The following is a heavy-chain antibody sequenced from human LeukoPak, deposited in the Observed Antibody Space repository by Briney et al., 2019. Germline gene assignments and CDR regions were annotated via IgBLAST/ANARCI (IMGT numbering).Heavy chain of an antibody. J-gene: IGHJ3*01. Sequence: SETLSLTCTVSDGSISSAYRWTWIRQSAGKGLESIGRVDTSGSTKYNPSLKSRVTISFDTSKNQFSLRLTSVTAAGTAVYYCTSGEYTQGSDVWGQGTMVTVTS. CDR2: VDTSGST. D-gene: IGHD4-17*01. CDR1: DGSISSAYR. CDR3: TSGEYTQGSDV. V-gene: IGHV4-61*02.